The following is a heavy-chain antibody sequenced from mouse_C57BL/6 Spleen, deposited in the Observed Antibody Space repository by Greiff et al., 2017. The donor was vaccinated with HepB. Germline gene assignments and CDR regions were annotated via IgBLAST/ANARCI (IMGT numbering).Heavy chain of an antibody. Sequence: EVHLVESGGDLVKPGGSLKLSCAASGFTFSSYGMSWVRQTPDKRLEWVATISSGGSYTYYPDSVKGRFTISRDNAKNTLYLQMSSLKSEDTAMYFCTRHMVPSYGYLDVGGTETAHTVSS. CDR1: GFTFSSYG. V-gene: IGHV5-6*01. CDR2: ISSGGSYT. D-gene: IGHD2-1*01. CDR3: TRHMVPSYGYLDV. J-gene: IGHJ1*03.